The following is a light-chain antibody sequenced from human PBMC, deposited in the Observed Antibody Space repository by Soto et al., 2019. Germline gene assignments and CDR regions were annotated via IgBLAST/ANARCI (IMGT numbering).Light chain of an antibody. V-gene: IGLV2-14*01. Sequence: QSALTQPASVSGSPGQSITISCTGTSSDGGGYNYVSWYQQHPGKAPKLMIYDVSNRPSGVSNRFSGSKSGNTASLTISGLQAEDEADYYCPSYTSSSTLVVFGGGTKLTVL. J-gene: IGLJ2*01. CDR3: PSYTSSSTLVV. CDR1: SSDGGGYNY. CDR2: DVS.